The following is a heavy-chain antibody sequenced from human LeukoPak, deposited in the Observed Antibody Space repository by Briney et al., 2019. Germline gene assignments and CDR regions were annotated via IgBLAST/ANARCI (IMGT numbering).Heavy chain of an antibody. D-gene: IGHD3-10*01. CDR2: INAGNGNR. CDR1: GYTFTSYA. V-gene: IGHV1-3*01. Sequence: GASVKVSCKASGYTFTSYAMPWVRLAPGQRMEWMGWINAGNGNRKSSQKFQGRVTITRDTSASKNYMELGSLRSEDTAVCYCARDGEGTMIRGVIVHYNWFVPWGQGTLVTVSS. J-gene: IGHJ5*02. CDR3: ARDGEGTMIRGVIVHYNWFVP.